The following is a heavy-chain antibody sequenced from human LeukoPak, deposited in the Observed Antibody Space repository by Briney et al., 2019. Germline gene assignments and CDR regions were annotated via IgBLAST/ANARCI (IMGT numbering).Heavy chain of an antibody. Sequence: ASVKVSCKASGYTFTSYGISWVRQAPGQGLEWMGWISAYNGNTNYAQKLQGRVTMTTDTSTGTAYMELRSLRSDDTAVYYCARGGDIVVVPAAFDYWGQGTLVTVSS. CDR2: ISAYNGNT. J-gene: IGHJ4*02. CDR3: ARGGDIVVVPAAFDY. V-gene: IGHV1-18*01. CDR1: GYTFTSYG. D-gene: IGHD2-2*01.